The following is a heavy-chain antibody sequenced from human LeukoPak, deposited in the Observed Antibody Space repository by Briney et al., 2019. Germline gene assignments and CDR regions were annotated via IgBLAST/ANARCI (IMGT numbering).Heavy chain of an antibody. CDR1: GGSISSGGYS. D-gene: IGHD5-12*01. CDR2: IYYSGST. V-gene: IGHV4-30-4*07. CDR3: ARISGYDWHYYMDV. Sequence: SETLSLTCALSGGSISSGGYSWSWIRQPPGKGLEWIGYIYYSGSTYYNPSLKSRVTISVDTSKNQFSLKLSSVTAADTAVYYCARISGYDWHYYMDVWGKGTTVTVSS. J-gene: IGHJ6*03.